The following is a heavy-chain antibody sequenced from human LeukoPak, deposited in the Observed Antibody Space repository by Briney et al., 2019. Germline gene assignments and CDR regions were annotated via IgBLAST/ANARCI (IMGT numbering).Heavy chain of an antibody. CDR1: GDSLSSNSAA. CDR3: ARDILGEGST. Sequence: SQALSLTRAISGDSLSSNSAAWDWTRQPPSRCLEWLGRIYYRSTWGHAYALSVKSRLTIAQDTSKTQFSLRMKSVTPEETAVYYCARDILGEGSTWGQGTLVTASS. J-gene: IGHJ5*02. CDR2: IYYRSTWGH. V-gene: IGHV6-1*01.